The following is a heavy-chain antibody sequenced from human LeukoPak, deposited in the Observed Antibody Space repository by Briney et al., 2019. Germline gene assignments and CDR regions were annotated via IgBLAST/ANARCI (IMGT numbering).Heavy chain of an antibody. Sequence: GGSLRLSCAASGFTFSSYEMNWVRQAPGKGLEWVSYISSSGSTIYYADSVKGRFTISRDNAKNSLYLQMNSLRAEDTAVYYCASPYYDYVWGSLRFHYWGQGTLLTVPS. J-gene: IGHJ4*02. CDR2: ISSSGSTI. V-gene: IGHV3-48*03. CDR1: GFTFSSYE. CDR3: ASPYYDYVWGSLRFHY. D-gene: IGHD3-16*01.